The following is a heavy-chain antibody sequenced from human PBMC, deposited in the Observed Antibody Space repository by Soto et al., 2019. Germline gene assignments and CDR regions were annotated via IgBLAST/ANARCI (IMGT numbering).Heavy chain of an antibody. Sequence: SETLSLTCTVSGGSISSYYWSWIRQPAGKGLEWIGRIYASGSTNYNPSLKSRVTMSVDTSKNQFSLKLSSVTAADTAVYYCARYVVGYSSSWYEGGWFDPWGQGTLVTVS. CDR2: IYASGST. D-gene: IGHD6-13*01. CDR1: GGSISSYY. V-gene: IGHV4-4*07. CDR3: ARYVVGYSSSWYEGGWFDP. J-gene: IGHJ5*02.